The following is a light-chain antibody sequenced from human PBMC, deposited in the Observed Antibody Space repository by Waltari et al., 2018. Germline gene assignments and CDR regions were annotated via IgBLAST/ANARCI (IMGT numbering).Light chain of an antibody. Sequence: DVQLTQSPSSLSASVGDRVAITCRSSYYIRSYLNWYQQKPGKAPTLLISGASSLESGVPSRFSGTESGAEFTLTISSLRPDDVATYFCQQSYHLPWTFGQGTRVEI. J-gene: IGKJ1*01. CDR2: GAS. V-gene: IGKV1-39*01. CDR1: YYIRSY. CDR3: QQSYHLPWT.